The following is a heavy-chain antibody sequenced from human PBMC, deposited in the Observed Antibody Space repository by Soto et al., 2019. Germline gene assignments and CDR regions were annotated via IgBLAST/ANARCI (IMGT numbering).Heavy chain of an antibody. J-gene: IGHJ4*02. D-gene: IGHD1-26*01. CDR3: AKDGSHNFDY. CDR1: GFTFSHYA. CDR2: MSYDGSNE. V-gene: IGHV3-30*18. Sequence: QVQLVESGGGVVQPGRSLRLSCAASGFTFSHYAMHWVRQAPGKGLEWVAVMSYDGSNEYDADSVKGRFTISRDNSKNTKYLQMNSLRAEDTAVYYCAKDGSHNFDYWGQGTLVTVSS.